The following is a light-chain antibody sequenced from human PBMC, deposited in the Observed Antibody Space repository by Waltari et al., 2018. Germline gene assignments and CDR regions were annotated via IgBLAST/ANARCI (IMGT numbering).Light chain of an antibody. CDR1: SVLNSSNKMNY. J-gene: IGKJ5*01. V-gene: IGKV4-1*01. CDR2: WAS. CDR3: QQYFTTPVT. Sequence: SVLNSSNKMNYFAWYQQKPGQPPKLLIYWASTRESGVPDRFSGSGSATDFTLTISSLQAEDVAVYYCQQYFTTPVTFGQGTRLEIK.